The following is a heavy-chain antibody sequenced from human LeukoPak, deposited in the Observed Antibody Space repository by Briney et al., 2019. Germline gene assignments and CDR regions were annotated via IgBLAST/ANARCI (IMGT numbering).Heavy chain of an antibody. D-gene: IGHD3-22*01. J-gene: IGHJ4*02. V-gene: IGHV3-73*01. CDR1: GFIFSGSA. CDR2: IRSKAKNYAT. CDR3: TTVPPDSSGLHY. Sequence: PGGSLRLSCAASGFIFSGSAMHRVRQASGKGWEWVGRIRSKAKNYATTYAASVKGRFTISRDDAKNTAYLQMNSLKTEDTAVYYCTTVPPDSSGLHYWGQGTLVTVSS.